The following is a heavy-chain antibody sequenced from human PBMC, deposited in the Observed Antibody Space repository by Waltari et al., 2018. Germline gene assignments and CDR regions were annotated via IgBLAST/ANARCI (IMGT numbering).Heavy chain of an antibody. J-gene: IGHJ4*02. CDR1: GFSISYFC. Sequence: EIHLLESGGGLVQPGGSLRLSCTGSGFSISYFCMHWVRLTPGKGLLGVSRIDGDGTTTTYADSVKGRFTISRDNAKNTVYLDMSSLRVEDTAVYFCTRDWRHMAFDYWGQGTRVTVSS. CDR2: IDGDGTTT. V-gene: IGHV3-74*01. CDR3: TRDWRHMAFDY. D-gene: IGHD1-1*01.